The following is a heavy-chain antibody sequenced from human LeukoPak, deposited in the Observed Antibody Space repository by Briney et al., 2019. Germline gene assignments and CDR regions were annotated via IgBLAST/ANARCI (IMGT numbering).Heavy chain of an antibody. V-gene: IGHV3-48*03. J-gene: IGHJ4*02. CDR2: ISSGGRTI. CDR1: GFTFNSYE. CDR3: ARETSSYGYFDY. Sequence: GGSLRLSCAASGFTFNSYEMNWVRQAPGKGLEWVSYISSGGRTIYYADSVKGRFTISSDNAKNSLYLQMNSLRAEDTALYYCARETSSYGYFDYWGQGTLVTVSS. D-gene: IGHD5-18*01.